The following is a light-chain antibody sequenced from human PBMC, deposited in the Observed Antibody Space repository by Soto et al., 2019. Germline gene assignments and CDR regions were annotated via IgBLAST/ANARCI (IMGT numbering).Light chain of an antibody. CDR2: DVS. J-gene: IGLJ1*01. CDR3: SSYTSSSKGV. CDR1: SSDVGGYNY. Sequence: SVLTQPAPVSGSPGQSITISCPGTSSDVGGYNYVSWYQQHPGKAPKLMIYDVSNRPSGVSNRFSGSKSGNTASLTISGLQAEDEADYYCSSYTSSSKGVFGTGTKVTV. V-gene: IGLV2-14*01.